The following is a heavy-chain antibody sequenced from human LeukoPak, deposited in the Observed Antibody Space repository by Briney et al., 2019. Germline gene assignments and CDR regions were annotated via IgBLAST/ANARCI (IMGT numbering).Heavy chain of an antibody. J-gene: IGHJ5*02. Sequence: EASVKVSCKASGGTFSSYAISWVRQAPGQGLEWMGRIIPILGIANYAQKFQGRVTITADKSTSTAYMELRSLRSEDTAVYYCARGVAVAETWFAPWGQGTLVTVSS. CDR2: IIPILGIA. CDR1: GGTFSSYA. D-gene: IGHD6-19*01. CDR3: ARGVAVAETWFAP. V-gene: IGHV1-69*04.